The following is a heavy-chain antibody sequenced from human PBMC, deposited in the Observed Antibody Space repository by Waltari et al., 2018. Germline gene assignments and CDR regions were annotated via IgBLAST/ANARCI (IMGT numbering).Heavy chain of an antibody. CDR3: ARTMRGGGNY. J-gene: IGHJ4*02. D-gene: IGHD2-15*01. CDR2: INQDGSEK. Sequence: EVQLVESGGGLDQPGGSLRLSCAASGFTFSTYWINWVRQAPGKGLEWVANINQDGSEKYYVESVKGRFTISRDNAKNSLYLQMNSLRVEDTAVYYCARTMRGGGNYWGQGTLVTVSS. V-gene: IGHV3-7*01. CDR1: GFTFSTYW.